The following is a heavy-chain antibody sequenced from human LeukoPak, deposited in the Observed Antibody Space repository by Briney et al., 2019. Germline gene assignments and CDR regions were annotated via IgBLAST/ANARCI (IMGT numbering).Heavy chain of an antibody. D-gene: IGHD4-17*01. CDR1: GFTFSSYS. V-gene: IGHV3-21*01. CDR2: ISSSSSYI. J-gene: IGHJ4*02. Sequence: PGGSLRLSCAASGFTFSSYSMNWARQAPGKGLEWVSSISSSSSYIYYADSVKGRFTISRDNAKNSLYLQMNSLRAEDTAVYYCARDFGFGYDYGDYVTIGSYWGQGTLVTVSS. CDR3: ARDFGFGYDYGDYVTIGSY.